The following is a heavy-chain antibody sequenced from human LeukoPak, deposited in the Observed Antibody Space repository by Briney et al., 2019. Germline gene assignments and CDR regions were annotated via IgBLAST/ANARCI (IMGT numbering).Heavy chain of an antibody. J-gene: IGHJ4*02. V-gene: IGHV3-74*01. CDR3: ARSNQADDY. D-gene: IGHD1-14*01. Sequence: GGSLRLSCAASGFTFRSYWMHWVRQVPGKGVVWVARINPGGSSITYADSVKGRFTISRDNAKNTLYLQMDSLRAEDTGVYYCARSNQADDYWGQGTLVTVSS. CDR2: INPGGSSI. CDR1: GFTFRSYW.